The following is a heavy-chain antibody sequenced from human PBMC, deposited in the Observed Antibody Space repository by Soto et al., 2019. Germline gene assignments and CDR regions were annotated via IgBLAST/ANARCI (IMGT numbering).Heavy chain of an antibody. J-gene: IGHJ4*02. CDR2: INHSGST. CDR1: GGSFSGYY. D-gene: IGHD1-26*01. V-gene: IGHV4-34*01. Sequence: QVQLQQWGAGLLKPSETLSLTCAVYGGSFSGYYWSWIRQPPGKGLEWSGEINHSGSTNYNPSLKRRVTISVDTSKNQFSLKLSSVTAADTAVYYCARVGVGATPNDYWGQGTLVTVSS. CDR3: ARVGVGATPNDY.